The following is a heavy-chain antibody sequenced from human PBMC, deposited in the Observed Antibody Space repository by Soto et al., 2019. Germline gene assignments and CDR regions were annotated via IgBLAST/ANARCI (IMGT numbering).Heavy chain of an antibody. Sequence: SETLSLTCTVSGGSISSYYWSWIRQPPGEGLEWIGYIYYSGSTNYNPSLKSRVTISVDTSKNQFSLKLSSVTAADTAVYYCARLGDFWSGYYNWFDPWGQGTLVTVSS. D-gene: IGHD3-3*01. J-gene: IGHJ5*02. CDR1: GGSISSYY. CDR3: ARLGDFWSGYYNWFDP. V-gene: IGHV4-59*08. CDR2: IYYSGST.